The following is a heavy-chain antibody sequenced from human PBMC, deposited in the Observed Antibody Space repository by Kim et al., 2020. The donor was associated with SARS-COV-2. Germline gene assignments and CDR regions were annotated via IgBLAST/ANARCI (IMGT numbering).Heavy chain of an antibody. V-gene: IGHV3-9*01. J-gene: IGHJ6*02. D-gene: IGHD6-19*01. Sequence: GGSLRLSCAASGFTFDDYAMHWVRQAPGKGLEWVSGISWNSGSIGYADSVKGRFTISRDNAKNSLYLQMNSLRAEDTALYYCAKDMEVAGTFYYYYGMDVWGQGTTVTVSS. CDR1: GFTFDDYA. CDR3: AKDMEVAGTFYYYYGMDV. CDR2: ISWNSGSI.